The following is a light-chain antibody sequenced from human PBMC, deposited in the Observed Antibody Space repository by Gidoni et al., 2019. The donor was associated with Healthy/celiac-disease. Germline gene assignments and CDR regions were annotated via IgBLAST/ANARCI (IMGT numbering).Light chain of an antibody. Sequence: EIVLTQSPATLSLSPGERATLSCRASQSVSSYLAWYQQKPGHAPRLLIYDASNRATGIPAMFSGSGSGTDFTLTISSLEPEDFAVYYCQQRSNWPPLTFGGGTKVEIK. V-gene: IGKV3-11*01. CDR2: DAS. J-gene: IGKJ4*01. CDR1: QSVSSY. CDR3: QQRSNWPPLT.